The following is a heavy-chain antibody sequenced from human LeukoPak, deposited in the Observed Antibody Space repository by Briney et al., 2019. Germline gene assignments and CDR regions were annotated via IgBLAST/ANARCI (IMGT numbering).Heavy chain of an antibody. J-gene: IGHJ4*02. CDR3: AKDLRFLESLFPNFDY. V-gene: IGHV3-23*01. CDR1: GFTFSSYA. Sequence: PGGSLRLSCAASGFTFSSYAMSWVRQAPGKGLEWGSAVTGSGGSTYYADSVKGRFTISRDNSKNTLYLQMNSLRAEDTAVYYCAKDLRFLESLFPNFDYWGQGTLVTVSS. D-gene: IGHD3-3*01. CDR2: VTGSGGST.